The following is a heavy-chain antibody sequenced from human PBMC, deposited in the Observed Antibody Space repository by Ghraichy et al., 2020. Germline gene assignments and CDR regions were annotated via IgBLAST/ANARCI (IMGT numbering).Heavy chain of an antibody. V-gene: IGHV3-11*06. J-gene: IGHJ4*02. CDR2: ISSSSSYT. CDR3: ARSSHLKEAGLIDY. CDR1: GFTFSDYY. Sequence: GGSLRLSCAASGFTFSDYYMSWIRQAPGKGLEWVSYISSSSSYTNYADSVKGRFTISRDNAKNSLYLQMNSLRAEDTAVYYCARSSHLKEAGLIDYWGQGTLVTVSS. D-gene: IGHD6-13*01.